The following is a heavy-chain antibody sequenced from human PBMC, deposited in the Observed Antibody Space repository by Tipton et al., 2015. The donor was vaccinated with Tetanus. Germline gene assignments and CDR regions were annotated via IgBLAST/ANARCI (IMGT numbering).Heavy chain of an antibody. CDR1: GYSFDNFW. CDR3: ARQGVKSMYTWFAP. CDR2: IYPGSSDA. Sequence: VQLVQSGAEVKKPRESLKISCKASGYSFDNFWIGWGRQTPGKGLEWMGIIYPGSSDAIYNPSFQGHVTISADKTLNTAFLQWSSRQASDAATYFCARQGVKSMYTWFAPWGQGTQVTVSS. J-gene: IGHJ5*02. D-gene: IGHD2/OR15-2a*01. V-gene: IGHV5-51*01.